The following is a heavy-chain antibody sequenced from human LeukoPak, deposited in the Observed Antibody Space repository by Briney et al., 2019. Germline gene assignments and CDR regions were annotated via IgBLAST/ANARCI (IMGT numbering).Heavy chain of an antibody. CDR1: GVSNSSSSYY. D-gene: IGHD4-23*01. Sequence: SETLSLTCTVSGVSNSSSSYYWGWIRQPPGKGLEWIGSIYYSGSTYYNPSLKSRVTISVDTSKNQFSLKLSSVTAADTAVYYCARLLLRWDSRPFDYWGQGTLVTVSS. V-gene: IGHV4-39*01. CDR3: ARLLLRWDSRPFDY. CDR2: IYYSGST. J-gene: IGHJ4*02.